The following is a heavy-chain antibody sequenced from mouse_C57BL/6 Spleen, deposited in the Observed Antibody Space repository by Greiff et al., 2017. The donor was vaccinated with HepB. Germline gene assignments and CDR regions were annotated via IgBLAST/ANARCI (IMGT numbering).Heavy chain of an antibody. J-gene: IGHJ4*01. Sequence: EVQRVESGGGLVQPGGSLSLSCAASGFTFTDYYMSWVRQPPGKALEWLGFIGNKANGYTTEYSASVKGRFTISRDNSQSILYLQMNALRAEDSATYYCARYTTVVAYYAMDYWGQGTSVTVSS. CDR3: ARYTTVVAYYAMDY. CDR1: GFTFTDYY. CDR2: IGNKANGYTT. V-gene: IGHV7-3*01. D-gene: IGHD1-1*01.